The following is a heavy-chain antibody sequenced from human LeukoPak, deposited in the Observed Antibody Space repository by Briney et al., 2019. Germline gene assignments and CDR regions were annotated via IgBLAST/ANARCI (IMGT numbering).Heavy chain of an antibody. Sequence: TPGGSLRLSCAASGFTFSSYSMNWVRQAPGKGLEWVSSISSSSNYIYYADSVKGRFTISRDNAKNSLYLQMNSLRAEDTAVYYCAREYYYDSSGYSDAFDIWGQGTMVTVSS. CDR1: GFTFSSYS. J-gene: IGHJ3*02. V-gene: IGHV3-21*01. D-gene: IGHD3-22*01. CDR3: AREYYYDSSGYSDAFDI. CDR2: ISSSSNYI.